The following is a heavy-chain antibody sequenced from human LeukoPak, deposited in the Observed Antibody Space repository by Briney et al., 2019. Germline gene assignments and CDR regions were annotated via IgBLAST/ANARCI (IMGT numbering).Heavy chain of an antibody. V-gene: IGHV3-20*04. CDR1: GFTFDDYG. CDR2: INWNGGST. D-gene: IGHD5-18*01. Sequence: PGGSLRLSCAASGFTFDDYGMSWVRQAPGKGLEWVSGINWNGGSTGYADSVKGRFTIYRDNAKTSLYLQMNSLRAEDTALYYCARDGYSYGFGYMDVWGKGTTVTVSS. J-gene: IGHJ6*03. CDR3: ARDGYSYGFGYMDV.